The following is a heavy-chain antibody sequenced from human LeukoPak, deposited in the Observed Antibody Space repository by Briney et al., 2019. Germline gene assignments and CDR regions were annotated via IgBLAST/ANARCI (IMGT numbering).Heavy chain of an antibody. V-gene: IGHV3-64D*06. CDR2: ISTTT. CDR1: GFTFSSYG. Sequence: GGSLRPSCSASGFTFSSYGMHWVRQTPGKGLEYISDISTTTKYADSVKDRFTISRDNSKNSMYLQMSSLRPEDTAMYYCVRSNGGWYDYWGQGTLVIVSS. D-gene: IGHD6-19*01. J-gene: IGHJ4*02. CDR3: VRSNGGWYDY.